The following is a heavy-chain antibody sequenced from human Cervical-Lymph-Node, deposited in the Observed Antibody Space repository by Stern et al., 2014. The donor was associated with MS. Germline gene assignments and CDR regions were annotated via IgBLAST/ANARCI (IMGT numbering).Heavy chain of an antibody. J-gene: IGHJ3*02. D-gene: IGHD1-1*01. CDR1: GDTFTRYP. Sequence: QEQLVQSGAEVKKPGSAVKVSCKASGDTFTRYPISWVRQAPGQGLEWMGGIIPMFATANYAQKFQGRVTITADESTRTAYMELSSLTSEDTAVYYCARDTARHAFDIWGQGTMVTVSS. CDR3: ARDTARHAFDI. V-gene: IGHV1-69*01. CDR2: IIPMFATA.